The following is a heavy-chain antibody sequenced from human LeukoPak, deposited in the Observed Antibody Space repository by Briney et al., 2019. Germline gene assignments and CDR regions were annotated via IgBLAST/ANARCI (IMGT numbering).Heavy chain of an antibody. CDR3: ARGSVSRSNTYYFDX. Sequence: QTGGSLRLSCAASGFTFSSYGMHWVRQAPGKGLEWVAVIWYDGSNKYYADSVKGRFTISRDNSKNTLYLQMNSLRAEDTAVYYCARGSVSRSNTYYFDXXXQGTLVTVSS. J-gene: IGHJ4*02. CDR2: IWYDGSNK. D-gene: IGHD5/OR15-5a*01. V-gene: IGHV3-33*01. CDR1: GFTFSSYG.